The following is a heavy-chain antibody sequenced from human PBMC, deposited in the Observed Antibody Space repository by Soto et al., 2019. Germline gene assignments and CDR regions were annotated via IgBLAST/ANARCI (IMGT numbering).Heavy chain of an antibody. CDR3: AKSMAVAFPGFYGLDV. Sequence: QVQLVESGGGVVQPGRSLRLSCAASGFTFSIFGMHWVRQAPGKGLEWVAVISYDGSRTYYRDSVKGRFTISRDSSKNTLYLQMNSLRAEDTAVYYSAKSMAVAFPGFYGLDVWGQGTKVTVSS. V-gene: IGHV3-30*18. J-gene: IGHJ6*02. CDR1: GFTFSIFG. D-gene: IGHD6-19*01. CDR2: ISYDGSRT.